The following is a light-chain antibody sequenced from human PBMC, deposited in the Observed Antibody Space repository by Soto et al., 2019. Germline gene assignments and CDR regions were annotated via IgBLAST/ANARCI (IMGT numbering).Light chain of an antibody. Sequence: ERVMTQSTATLPVSPGERATLSCRASQSVTTNLAWYQQKPGQAPRLLIYGASTRATGIPARFSGSGSGTEFTLTISSLQSEDFAVYYCKQYNNWPTTFGQGTKLEIK. J-gene: IGKJ2*01. CDR3: KQYNNWPTT. V-gene: IGKV3-15*01. CDR1: QSVTTN. CDR2: GAS.